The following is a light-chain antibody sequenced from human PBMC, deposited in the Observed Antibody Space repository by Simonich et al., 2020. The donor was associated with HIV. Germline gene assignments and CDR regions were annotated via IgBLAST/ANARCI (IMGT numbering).Light chain of an antibody. CDR2: KAS. CDR1: QSISSW. CDR3: QQYNSYSRT. V-gene: IGKV1-5*03. Sequence: DIQMTQSPSTLSASVGDRVTITCRASQSISSWLAWYQQKPGTAPKLLIYKASSLESGVPSRFSGSGSGTEFTLTISSLQPYDFATYYCQQYNSYSRTFGQGTKVEIK. J-gene: IGKJ1*01.